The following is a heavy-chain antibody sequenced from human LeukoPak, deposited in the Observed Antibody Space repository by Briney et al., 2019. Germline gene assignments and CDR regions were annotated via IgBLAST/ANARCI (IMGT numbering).Heavy chain of an antibody. J-gene: IGHJ4*02. CDR2: IGTAGDT. Sequence: PGGSLRLSCAASGFTFSSYDIHWVRQATGKGLEWVSSIGTAGDTYYPGSVKGRFTISRENAKNSLYLQMNSLRAGDTAVYYCARGKKGDIVALDYWGQGTLVTVSS. CDR1: GFTFSSYD. V-gene: IGHV3-13*01. D-gene: IGHD5-12*01. CDR3: ARGKKGDIVALDY.